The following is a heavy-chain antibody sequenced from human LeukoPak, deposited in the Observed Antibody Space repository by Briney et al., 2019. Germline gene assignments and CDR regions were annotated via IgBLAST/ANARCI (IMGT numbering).Heavy chain of an antibody. Sequence: GRSLRLSCAASGFTFSTYGMHWVRQAPGKGLEWVAVIWSDGSNNDYADSVKGRFTISRDNSKDTLYLQMNSLRAEDTAVYYCARDLRKGRYFDYWGQGTLVTFSS. CDR1: GFTFSTYG. CDR3: ARDLRKGRYFDY. CDR2: IWSDGSNN. V-gene: IGHV3-33*01. J-gene: IGHJ4*02.